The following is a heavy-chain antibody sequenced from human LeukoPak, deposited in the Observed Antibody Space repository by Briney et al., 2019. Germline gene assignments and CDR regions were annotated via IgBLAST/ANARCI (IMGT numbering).Heavy chain of an antibody. V-gene: IGHV3-23*01. CDR1: GFTFSSYG. D-gene: IGHD3-10*02. CDR2: ISGSGGST. CDR3: AELGITMIGGV. Sequence: PGGSLRLSCAASGFTFSSYGMSWVRQAPGKGLEWVSAISGSGGSTYYAGSVKGRFTISRDNAKNSLYLQMNSLRAEDTAVYYCAELGITMIGGVWGKGTTVTISS. J-gene: IGHJ6*04.